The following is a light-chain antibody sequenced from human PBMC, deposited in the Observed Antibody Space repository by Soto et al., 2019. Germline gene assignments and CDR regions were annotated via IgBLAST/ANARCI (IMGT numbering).Light chain of an antibody. V-gene: IGKV3-11*01. CDR3: QQRSSWPLT. J-gene: IGKJ4*01. Sequence: EIVMTQSPATLSVSPGERATLSCRASQTVSANLGWCQQKPGESPRLLINYTSNRTAGSPVRFSGSGSCTDFTLTISSLEPEDFAVYYCQQRSSWPLTFGGGTKVDI. CDR2: YTS. CDR1: QTVSAN.